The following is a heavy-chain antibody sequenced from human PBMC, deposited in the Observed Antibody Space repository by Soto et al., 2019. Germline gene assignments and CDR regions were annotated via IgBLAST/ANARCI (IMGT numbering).Heavy chain of an antibody. D-gene: IGHD3-22*01. CDR3: ARKDKSGYFNWFDP. V-gene: IGHV5-51*01. CDR2: IFPSDSDT. J-gene: IGHJ5*02. Sequence: GESLKISFRTSGYRFTSYLISWVRQMPGKGLEWMGIIFPSDSDTRYSPSFQGQVTISADRSTSTVFLQWASLKASDTAVYFCARKDKSGYFNWFDPSGQGTLVTFSS. CDR1: GYRFTSYL.